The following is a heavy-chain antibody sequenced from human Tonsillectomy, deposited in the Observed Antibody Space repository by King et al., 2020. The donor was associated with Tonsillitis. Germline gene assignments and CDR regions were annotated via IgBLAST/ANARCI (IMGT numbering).Heavy chain of an antibody. V-gene: IGHV3-7*01. J-gene: IGHJ3*02. CDR3: ARDYRPAYGSTWYDAFDI. D-gene: IGHD6-13*01. CDR2: IDRHGSQI. CDR1: GFTFTSSW. Sequence: VQLVESGGGLVQPGGSLRLSCAASGFTFTSSWMTWVRQPPGKGLEWVANIDRHGSQIHYVDSVRGRFTISRDNAKNSLFLQMTSLSAEDTAVYYCARDYRPAYGSTWYDAFDIWGLGTMVTVSS.